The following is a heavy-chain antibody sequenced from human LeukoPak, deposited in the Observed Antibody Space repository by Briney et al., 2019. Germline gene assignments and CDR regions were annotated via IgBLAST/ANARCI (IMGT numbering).Heavy chain of an antibody. CDR1: GFTFSSYW. Sequence: PGGSLRLSCAASGFTFSSYWMHWVRQAPGKGLVWVSRTNTDGSSTSYADSVKGRFTISRDNAKNTLYLQMNSLRAEDTAVYYCARDGPSYYYDSSGYLRDFDYWGQGTLVTVSS. D-gene: IGHD3-22*01. CDR2: TNTDGSST. J-gene: IGHJ4*02. CDR3: ARDGPSYYYDSSGYLRDFDY. V-gene: IGHV3-74*01.